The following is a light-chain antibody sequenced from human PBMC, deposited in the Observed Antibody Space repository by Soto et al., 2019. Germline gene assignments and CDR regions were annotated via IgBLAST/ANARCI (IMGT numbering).Light chain of an antibody. Sequence: QSVLTQSPSASGTPGQRVIIACPGSSSNIGSNHVNWYRHLPGAAPKLLIFRSDQRPSGVPDRFSGSKSGTTASLAISGLQSGDEADYYCAAWDDSRYGVVFGGGTKLTVL. CDR1: SSNIGSNH. CDR2: RSD. CDR3: AAWDDSRYGVV. J-gene: IGLJ2*01. V-gene: IGLV1-44*01.